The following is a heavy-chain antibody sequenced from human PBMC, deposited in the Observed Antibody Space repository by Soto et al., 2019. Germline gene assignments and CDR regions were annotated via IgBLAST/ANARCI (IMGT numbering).Heavy chain of an antibody. Sequence: EVQLVESGGGLVQPGGSLRLSCAASGFTFSSYWMHWVRQAPGKGLVWVSRINSDGSSTSYADSVKGRFTISRDNAKNTLYLQMNSLRAEDTAVYYCARDNSYDFWRGYYYEVGHYNWDYWGQGTLVTVSS. CDR2: INSDGSST. CDR3: ARDNSYDFWRGYYYEVGHYNWDY. CDR1: GFTFSSYW. D-gene: IGHD3-3*01. V-gene: IGHV3-74*01. J-gene: IGHJ4*02.